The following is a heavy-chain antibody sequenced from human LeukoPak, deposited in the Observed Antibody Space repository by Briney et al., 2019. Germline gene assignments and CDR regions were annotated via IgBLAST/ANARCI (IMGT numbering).Heavy chain of an antibody. CDR1: GFTFDDYA. Sequence: PGGSLRLSCAAPGFTFDDYAMHWVRQAPGKGLESVSGINWNSGSIGYADSVKGRFTTSRDNAKNSLYLQMNSLTAEDTALYYCATPDNTSPAWGQCILVTVYS. CDR3: ATPDNTSPA. V-gene: IGHV3-9*01. D-gene: IGHD2-2*01. CDR2: INWNSGSI. J-gene: IGHJ1*01.